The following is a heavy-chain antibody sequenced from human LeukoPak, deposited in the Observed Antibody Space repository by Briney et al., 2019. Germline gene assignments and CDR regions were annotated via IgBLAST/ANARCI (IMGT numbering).Heavy chain of an antibody. CDR2: ISGSGGST. CDR3: AKDRGIVVVPAAIDY. D-gene: IGHD2-2*02. CDR1: GFTFSSYA. V-gene: IGHV3-23*01. Sequence: PGGSLRLSCAASGFTFSSYAMSWVRQAPGKGLEWVSAISGSGGSTYYADSAKGRFTISRDNSKNTLYLQMNSLRAEDTAVHYCAKDRGIVVVPAAIDYWGQGTLVTVSS. J-gene: IGHJ4*02.